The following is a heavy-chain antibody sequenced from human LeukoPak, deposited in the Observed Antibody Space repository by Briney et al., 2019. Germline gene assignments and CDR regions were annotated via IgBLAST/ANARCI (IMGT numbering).Heavy chain of an antibody. D-gene: IGHD6-13*01. V-gene: IGHV3-30-3*01. Sequence: SGGSLRLSCAASGFTLSRYTLHWVRQAPGKGLEWVAVISFDGTNKYYANSVKGRFTISRDNSRNTLSLQMDSLRAEDTAVYYCARDEAAGDYWGQGTLVTVSS. CDR1: GFTLSRYT. CDR2: ISFDGTNK. J-gene: IGHJ4*02. CDR3: ARDEAAGDY.